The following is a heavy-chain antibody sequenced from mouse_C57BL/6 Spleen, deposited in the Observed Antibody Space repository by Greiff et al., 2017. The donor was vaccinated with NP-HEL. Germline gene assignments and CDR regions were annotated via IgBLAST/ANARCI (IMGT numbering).Heavy chain of an antibody. CDR1: GYTFTSYW. D-gene: IGHD1-1*01. CDR2: IDPSDSDT. J-gene: IGHJ1*03. CDR3: ARDITTVAV. Sequence: QVQLQQPGAELVRPGTSVKLSCKASGYTFTSYWMHWVKQRPGQGLEWIGGIDPSDSDTNYNQKFKGKATLTVDTSSSTAYMQLSSLTSEDSAVYYCARDITTVAVWGTGTTVTVSS. V-gene: IGHV1-59*01.